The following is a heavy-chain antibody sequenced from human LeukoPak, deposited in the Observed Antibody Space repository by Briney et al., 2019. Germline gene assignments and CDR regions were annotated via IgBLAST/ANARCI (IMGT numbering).Heavy chain of an antibody. J-gene: IGHJ4*02. V-gene: IGHV3-7*01. CDR3: ASGYSSGLYYFNY. CDR2: IKQDGSEK. Sequence: GGSLRLSCAASGFTFSSYWMSWVRQAPGKGLEWVATIKQDGSEKYYVDSVKGRFTISRDNAKNSLYLQMNSLRAEDTAVYYCASGYSSGLYYFNYWGQGILVTVSS. CDR1: GFTFSSYW. D-gene: IGHD6-19*01.